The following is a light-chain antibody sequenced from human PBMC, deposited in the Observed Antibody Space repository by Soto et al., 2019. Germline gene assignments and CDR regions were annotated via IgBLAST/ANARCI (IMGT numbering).Light chain of an antibody. V-gene: IGKV3-11*01. CDR1: QSIRTY. J-gene: IGKJ1*01. Sequence: EIVLTQSPATLSLSPGERATLYFRASQSIRTYLAWYQQKPGQAPRLLMYDASTRATDIPARFSASGSGTDFTLTISDVQPEDFALYYCHQRQSWPRTFGQGTKVDIK. CDR3: HQRQSWPRT. CDR2: DAS.